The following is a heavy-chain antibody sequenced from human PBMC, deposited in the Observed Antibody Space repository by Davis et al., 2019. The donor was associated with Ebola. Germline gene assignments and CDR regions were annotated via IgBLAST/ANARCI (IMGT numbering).Heavy chain of an antibody. J-gene: IGHJ4*02. CDR1: GGSFSGYY. CDR3: ATNSDYCSGGSCNPAFDY. D-gene: IGHD2-15*01. V-gene: IGHV4-31*11. Sequence: PSETLSLTCAVYGGSFSGYYWSWIRQHPGKGLEWIGYIYYSGSTYYNPSLKSRVTISVDTSKNQFSLKLSSVTAADTAVYYCATNSDYCSGGSCNPAFDYWGQGTLVTVSS. CDR2: IYYSGST.